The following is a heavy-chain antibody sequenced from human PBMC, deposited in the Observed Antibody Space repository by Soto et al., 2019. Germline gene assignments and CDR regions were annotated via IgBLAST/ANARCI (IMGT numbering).Heavy chain of an antibody. CDR2: IIPIVGIV. Sequence: QVQLVQSGAEVKQHGSSVKVSCKASGGTFGSYTINWVRQAPGQGLEWMGRIIPIVGIVNYAQKLQGRVTITADKSTSTAYMELSSLRSEDTAMYYCARDLGQSGRVLPAPNWFDPWGQGTLVTVSS. CDR3: ARDLGQSGRVLPAPNWFDP. V-gene: IGHV1-69*08. D-gene: IGHD2-2*01. CDR1: GGTFGSYT. J-gene: IGHJ5*02.